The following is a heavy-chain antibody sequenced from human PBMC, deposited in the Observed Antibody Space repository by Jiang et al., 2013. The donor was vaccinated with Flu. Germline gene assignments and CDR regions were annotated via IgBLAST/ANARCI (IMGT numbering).Heavy chain of an antibody. Sequence: GSGLVKPSETLSLTCTVSGGSISSSYWNWIRQPPGKGLEWIGHIHYSGSTNYNPSLKTRVTISVDTSKDQFSLKMSSVTAADTAVYYCARRSAMTLAGAENWLDPWGQGTLVTVSS. CDR2: IHYSGST. CDR1: GGSISSSY. D-gene: IGHD6-19*01. J-gene: IGHJ5*02. V-gene: IGHV4-59*08. CDR3: ARRSAMTLAGAENWLDP.